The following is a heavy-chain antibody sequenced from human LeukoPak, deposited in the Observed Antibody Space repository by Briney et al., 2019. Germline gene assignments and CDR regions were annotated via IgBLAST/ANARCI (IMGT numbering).Heavy chain of an antibody. V-gene: IGHV1-18*01. CDR1: GYTFTSYG. D-gene: IGHD2-15*01. CDR2: ISAYNDNT. Sequence: GASVKVSCKASGYTFTSYGISWVRQAPGQGLEWMGWISAYNDNTNYAQKLQGRVTMTTDTSTSTAYMELRSLRSDDTAVYYCARDLCSGGSCYSDYWGQGTLVTVSS. CDR3: ARDLCSGGSCYSDY. J-gene: IGHJ4*02.